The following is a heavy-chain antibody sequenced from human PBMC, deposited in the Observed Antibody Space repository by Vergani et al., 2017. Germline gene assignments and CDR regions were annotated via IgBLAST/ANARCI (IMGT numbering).Heavy chain of an antibody. CDR3: TTGFPGSRWSTY. J-gene: IGHJ4*01. CDR1: GFTFTDYG. Sequence: EVQLVESGVGLEQPGRSLRLSCRASGFTFTDYGISWVRQAPGKGLEWVGFVRNKEDGGTPEHAASVKGRDTISRDDSKAIAYLQMNSLKTEDTAVYYCTTGFPGSRWSTYWGQGTLVTVSS. D-gene: IGHD6-13*01. CDR2: VRNKEDGGTP. V-gene: IGHV3-49*04.